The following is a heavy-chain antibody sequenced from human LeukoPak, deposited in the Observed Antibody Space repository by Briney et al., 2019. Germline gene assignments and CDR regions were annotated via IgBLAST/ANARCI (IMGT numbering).Heavy chain of an antibody. CDR2: ISYDGTNK. CDR1: GFTFSNYA. Sequence: GGSLRLSCAASGFTFSNYAMHWVRQAPGKGLEWVAFISYDGTNKYYADSVKGRFTISRDNSKNTLSLQMNSLRSEDTAVYYCARDGTAVGINYDYWGQGTLVTVSS. J-gene: IGHJ4*02. D-gene: IGHD6-13*01. CDR3: ARDGTAVGINYDY. V-gene: IGHV3-30*04.